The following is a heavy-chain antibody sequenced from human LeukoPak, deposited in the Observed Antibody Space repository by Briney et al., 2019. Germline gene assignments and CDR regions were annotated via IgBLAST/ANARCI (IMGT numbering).Heavy chain of an antibody. V-gene: IGHV3-30*02. CDR3: AKDFLPHYYDSSGYLDY. CDR2: IRYDGSNK. D-gene: IGHD3-22*01. CDR1: GFTFSSYG. J-gene: IGHJ4*02. Sequence: PGGSLRLSCAASGFTFSSYGMHWVRQAPGKGLEWVAFIRYDGSNKYYADSVKGRFTISRDNSKNTLYLQMNSLRAEDTAVYYCAKDFLPHYYDSSGYLDYWGQGTLVTVSS.